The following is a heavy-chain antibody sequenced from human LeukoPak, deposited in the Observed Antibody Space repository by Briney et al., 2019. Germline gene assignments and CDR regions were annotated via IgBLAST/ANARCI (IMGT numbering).Heavy chain of an antibody. CDR1: GFTFRSYW. J-gene: IGHJ6*04. CDR2: IKEDGSEK. Sequence: GGSLRLSCAASGFTFRSYWMSWVRQAPGKKPEWVANIKEDGSEKYYDDSVRGRFTISRDNAKNTLYLDMNSLRAEDPAVYYCAELGITMIGGVWGKGTTVTISS. V-gene: IGHV3-7*01. D-gene: IGHD3-10*02. CDR3: AELGITMIGGV.